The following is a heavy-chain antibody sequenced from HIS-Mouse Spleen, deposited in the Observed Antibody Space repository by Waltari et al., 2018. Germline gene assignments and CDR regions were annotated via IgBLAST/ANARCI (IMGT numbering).Heavy chain of an antibody. Sequence: EVQLVESGGGLVQPGGSLRLSCAASGFTFSSYDMHWVRQATGKGLEWVSAIGTAGDTYFPGSVKGRLTIARENAKNSLYLQMNSLRAGDTALYYCARDMYSSSWSYYYYYGMDVWGQGTTVTVSS. V-gene: IGHV3-13*01. CDR3: ARDMYSSSWSYYYYYGMDV. D-gene: IGHD6-13*01. CDR2: IGTAGDT. J-gene: IGHJ6*02. CDR1: GFTFSSYD.